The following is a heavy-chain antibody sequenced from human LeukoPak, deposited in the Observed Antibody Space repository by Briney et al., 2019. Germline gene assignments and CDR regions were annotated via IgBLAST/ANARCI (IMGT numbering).Heavy chain of an antibody. Sequence: GGSLRLSCAASGFTFTSYEMNWVRQAPGKGLEWVSYISSTSININYADSVKGRFPISRDNAKNSLSLQMNSLRAEDTAIYYCARGDYFQFDSWGQGTLVTVSS. CDR3: ARGDYFQFDS. V-gene: IGHV3-48*03. J-gene: IGHJ4*02. CDR1: GFTFTSYE. CDR2: ISSTSINI. D-gene: IGHD2/OR15-2a*01.